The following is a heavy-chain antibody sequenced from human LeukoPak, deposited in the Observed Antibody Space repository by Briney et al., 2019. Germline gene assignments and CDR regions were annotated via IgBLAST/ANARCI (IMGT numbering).Heavy chain of an antibody. CDR3: AKGHSDYGTGFDL. J-gene: IGHJ4*02. CDR1: GFTFSRYG. D-gene: IGHD4/OR15-4a*01. Sequence: PGGSLRLSCAASGFTFSRYGMHWVRQAPGKGLEWVAVIWYDGSNKYYAESVKGRFTISRDNSKNTLHLQMNSLRAEDTAVYYCAKGHSDYGTGFDLWGQGTLVTVSS. V-gene: IGHV3-33*06. CDR2: IWYDGSNK.